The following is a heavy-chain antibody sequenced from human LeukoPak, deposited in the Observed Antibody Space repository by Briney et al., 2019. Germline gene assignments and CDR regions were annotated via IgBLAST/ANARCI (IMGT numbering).Heavy chain of an antibody. CDR2: ISSSSSYI. J-gene: IGHJ6*03. Sequence: GGSLRLSCVASGFTFSSYSMNWVRQAPGKGLEWVSSISSSSSYIYYADSVKGRFTISRDNSKNTLYLQMNSLRAEDTAVYYCARSLATSYYYMDVWGKGTTVTVSS. V-gene: IGHV3-21*01. CDR1: GFTFSSYS. D-gene: IGHD5-12*01. CDR3: ARSLATSYYYMDV.